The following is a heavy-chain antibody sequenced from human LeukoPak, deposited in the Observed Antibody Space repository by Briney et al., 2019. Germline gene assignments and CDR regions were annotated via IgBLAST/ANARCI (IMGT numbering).Heavy chain of an antibody. CDR3: ARGPNSLLWFGEFWFDP. CDR2: MNPNSGNT. V-gene: IGHV1-8*03. CDR1: GYTFTSYD. J-gene: IGHJ5*02. Sequence: GASVKVSCKASGYTFTSYDINWVRQATGQGLEWMGWMNPNSGNTGYAQKFQGRVTITRNTSISTAYMELSSLRSEDTAVYYCARGPNSLLWFGEFWFDPWGQGTLVTVYS. D-gene: IGHD3-10*01.